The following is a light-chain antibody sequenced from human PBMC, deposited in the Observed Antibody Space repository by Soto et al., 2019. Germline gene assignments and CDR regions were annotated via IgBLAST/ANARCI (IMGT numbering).Light chain of an antibody. Sequence: DIQITQSPSTLPASVGDRVTITCRASQSISNWLAWHQQKPVTAPKLLIYHASTLESGVPPSFSGSGSGTEFTLTISSLQPDDFATYYCQQYNSYSPWTFGQGTKV. J-gene: IGKJ1*01. CDR1: QSISNW. CDR2: HAS. CDR3: QQYNSYSPWT. V-gene: IGKV1-5*01.